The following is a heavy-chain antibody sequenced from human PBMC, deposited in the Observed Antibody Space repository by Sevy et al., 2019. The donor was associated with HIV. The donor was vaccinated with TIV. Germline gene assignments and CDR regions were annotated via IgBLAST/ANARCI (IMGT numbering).Heavy chain of an antibody. Sequence: SETLSLTCSVSGGSISSYFWTWVRQSPGKGLEWIGNIYFTGNTDYSPSLKSRVTLSLDTCKCQFSLTLKSVTAADTAIYFCARDSTTRPRVLDYWGQGTLVTVSS. CDR2: IYFTGNT. J-gene: IGHJ4*02. V-gene: IGHV4-59*01. CDR3: ARDSTTRPRVLDY. D-gene: IGHD1-1*01. CDR1: GGSISSYF.